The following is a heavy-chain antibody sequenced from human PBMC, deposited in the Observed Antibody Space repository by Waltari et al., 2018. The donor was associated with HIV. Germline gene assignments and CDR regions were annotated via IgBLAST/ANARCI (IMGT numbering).Heavy chain of an antibody. CDR1: GFTFRNYW. CDR2: IKQDGSEK. D-gene: IGHD3-3*01. J-gene: IGHJ4*02. CDR3: ARDGGRRGPFGY. Sequence: EVQLVESGGGLVQPGGSLRLSCAAPGFTFRNYWMSWVCQAPGKGLELVANIKQDGSEKYYVDSVKGRFTISRDNDKNSVDLQMNSLRAEDTAVYYCARDGGRRGPFGYWGQGTLVTVSS. V-gene: IGHV3-7*01.